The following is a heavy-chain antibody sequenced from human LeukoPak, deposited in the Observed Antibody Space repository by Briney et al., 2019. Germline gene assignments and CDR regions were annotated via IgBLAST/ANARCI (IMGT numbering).Heavy chain of an antibody. D-gene: IGHD1-26*01. CDR1: GYTFTGYY. Sequence: ASVKVSCKASGYTFTGYYMHWVRQAPGQGLEWMGWINPNSGGTNYAQKFQGRVTMTRDTSISTAYMELSRLRSDDTAVYYCAREYPGACYFDYWGQGTLVTVSS. J-gene: IGHJ4*02. V-gene: IGHV1-2*02. CDR2: INPNSGGT. CDR3: AREYPGACYFDY.